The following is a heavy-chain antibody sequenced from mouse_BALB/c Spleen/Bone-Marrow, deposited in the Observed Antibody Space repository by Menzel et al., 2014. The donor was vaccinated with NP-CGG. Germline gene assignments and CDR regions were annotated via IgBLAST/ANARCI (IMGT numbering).Heavy chain of an antibody. CDR1: GFSLSSYD. V-gene: IGHV2-9-2*01. Sequence: QVQLKESGPGLVAPSQSLSITCTVSGFSLSSYDISWIRQPPGKGLEWLGIIWTGGGTNYNSAFMSRLSITKDNSKSQFFLKMNSLQTDDTAIYYCVREGGYAMDYGGQGTSVTVSS. J-gene: IGHJ4*01. CDR3: VREGGYAMDY. CDR2: IWTGGGT.